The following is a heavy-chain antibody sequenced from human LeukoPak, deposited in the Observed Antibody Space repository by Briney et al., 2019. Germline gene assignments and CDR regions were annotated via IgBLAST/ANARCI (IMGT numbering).Heavy chain of an antibody. CDR1: GYSFTSYW. D-gene: IGHD3-10*01. CDR3: ARHSYGSGSYYKPYYYYGMDV. V-gene: IGHV5-51*01. CDR2: IYPGDSDT. Sequence: GESLQISCQGSGYSFTSYWIGWVRQLPGKGLEWMGIIYPGDSDTRYSPSFQGQVTISADKSISTAYLQWSSLKASDTAMYYCARHSYGSGSYYKPYYYYGMDVWGQGTTVTVSS. J-gene: IGHJ6*02.